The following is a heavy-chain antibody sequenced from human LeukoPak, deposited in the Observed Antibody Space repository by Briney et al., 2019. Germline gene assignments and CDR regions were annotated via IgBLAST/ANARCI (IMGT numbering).Heavy chain of an antibody. V-gene: IGHV3-11*01. CDR1: GFTFSDYY. CDR3: ARESVGDDFSWFDP. CDR2: ISSSGGTI. Sequence: GGSLRLSCAASGFTFSDYYMSWIRQAPGKGLEWVSYISSSGGTIYYADSVKGRFTISRDNAKNSLYLQMNSLRAEDTAVYYCARESVGDDFSWFDPWGQGTLVTVSS. J-gene: IGHJ5*02. D-gene: IGHD3-16*01.